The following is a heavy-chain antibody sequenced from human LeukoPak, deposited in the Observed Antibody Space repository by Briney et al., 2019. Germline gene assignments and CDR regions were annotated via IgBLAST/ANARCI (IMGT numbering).Heavy chain of an antibody. Sequence: SGPTLVNPTQTLTLTCTFSGFSLSTNGVGVGWIRQPPGKALEWLALIYWNGDERYSPFLKSRLTITKDTSKNQVVLTATNMDPVDTATYYCAHRPLYPDVFDIWGQGTMVTVSS. CDR1: GFSLSTNGVG. D-gene: IGHD5/OR15-5a*01. CDR3: AHRPLYPDVFDI. V-gene: IGHV2-5*01. J-gene: IGHJ3*02. CDR2: IYWNGDE.